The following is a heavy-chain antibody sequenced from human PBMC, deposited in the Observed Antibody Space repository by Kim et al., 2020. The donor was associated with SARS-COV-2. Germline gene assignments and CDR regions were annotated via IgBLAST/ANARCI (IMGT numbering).Heavy chain of an antibody. CDR1: GFTISNNY. Sequence: GGSLRLSCAASGFTISNNYMSWVRQAPGKGLEWVSCVTSGGTPYYTESVKGRFIISRDNSKNTLYLQMNSLRAEDTAVYYCARGTRGASDIWGQGTMVPV. CDR2: VTSGGTP. J-gene: IGHJ3*02. CDR3: ARGTRGASDI. V-gene: IGHV3-53*01.